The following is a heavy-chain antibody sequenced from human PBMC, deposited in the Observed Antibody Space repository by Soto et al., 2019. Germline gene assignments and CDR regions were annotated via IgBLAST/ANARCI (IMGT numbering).Heavy chain of an antibody. CDR1: GGSISSYY. J-gene: IGHJ4*02. V-gene: IGHV4-59*01. Sequence: SETLSLTCTVSGGSISSYYWSWIRQPPGKGLEWIGYIYYSGSTNYNPSLKSRGTISVDTSKNQFSLKLSSVTAADTAVYYCARGGGRETPNFDYWGQGTLVTVSS. CDR3: ARGGGRETPNFDY. D-gene: IGHD3-16*01. CDR2: IYYSGST.